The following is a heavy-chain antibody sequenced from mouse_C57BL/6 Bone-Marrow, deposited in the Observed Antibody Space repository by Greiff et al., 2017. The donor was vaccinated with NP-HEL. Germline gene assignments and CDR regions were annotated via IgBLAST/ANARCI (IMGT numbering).Heavy chain of an antibody. V-gene: IGHV1-4*01. CDR3: AKDGYYAMDY. J-gene: IGHJ4*01. CDR1: GYTFTSYT. Sequence: VQLQQSGAELARPGASVKMSCKASGYTFTSYTMHWVKQRPGQGLEWIGYINPSSGYTKYNQKFKDKATLTADKSSSTAYMQLSSLTSEDSAVYYCAKDGYYAMDYWGQGTSVTVSS. CDR2: INPSSGYT. D-gene: IGHD2-3*01.